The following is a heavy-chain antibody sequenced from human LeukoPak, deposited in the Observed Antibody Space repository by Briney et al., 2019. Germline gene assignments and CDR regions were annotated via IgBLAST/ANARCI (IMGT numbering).Heavy chain of an antibody. CDR2: INTNTGNP. D-gene: IGHD6-6*01. Sequence: ASVKVSCKASGYTFTSYAMNWVRQAPGQGLEWMGWINTNTGNPTYAQGFTGRFVFSLDTSVSTAYLQISSLKAEDTAVYYCARLVRDGMNRPNDYWGQGTLVTVSS. CDR1: GYTFTSYA. V-gene: IGHV7-4-1*02. J-gene: IGHJ4*02. CDR3: ARLVRDGMNRPNDY.